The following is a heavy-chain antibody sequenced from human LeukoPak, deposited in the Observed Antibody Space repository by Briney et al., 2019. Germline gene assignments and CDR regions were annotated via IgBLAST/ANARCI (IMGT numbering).Heavy chain of an antibody. V-gene: IGHV4-59*01. CDR3: ARGGVTPYYYYGMDV. CDR2: IYYSGST. D-gene: IGHD2-21*02. CDR1: GVSISSYY. Sequence: SETLSLTCTVSGVSISSYYWSWLRQPPGKGLEWIGYIYYSGSTNYNPSLKSRVTISVDTSKNQFSLKLSSVTAADTAVYYCARGGVTPYYYYGMDVWGQGTTVTVSS. J-gene: IGHJ6*02.